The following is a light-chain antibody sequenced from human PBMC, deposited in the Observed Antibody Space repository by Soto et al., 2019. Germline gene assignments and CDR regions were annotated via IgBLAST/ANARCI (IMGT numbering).Light chain of an antibody. CDR3: QHYNSYSEA. CDR1: QTISSW. J-gene: IGKJ1*01. V-gene: IGKV1-5*03. CDR2: KAS. Sequence: DIXIXQSPSTLSGSXGDRVTITCGASQTISSWLAWYQQKPGKAPKLLIYKASTLKSGVPSRFSGSGSGTEFTLTISSLQPDDFATYYCQHYNSYSEAFGQGTKVDIK.